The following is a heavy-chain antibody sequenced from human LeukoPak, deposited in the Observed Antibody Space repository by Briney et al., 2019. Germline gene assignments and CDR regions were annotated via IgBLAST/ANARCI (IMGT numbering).Heavy chain of an antibody. CDR2: ISSSGSTI. V-gene: IGHV3-48*03. CDR1: GFTFSSYE. CDR3: PREHDYGGRFHH. D-gene: IGHD4/OR15-4a*01. J-gene: IGHJ1*01. Sequence: PGGSLRLSCAASGFTFSSYEMNWVRQAPGKWLEWVSYISSSGSTIYYADSVKGRFTISRDNAKNSLYPQIHRHSAEDTADYYCPREHDYGGRFHHWAQGPLVTVSS.